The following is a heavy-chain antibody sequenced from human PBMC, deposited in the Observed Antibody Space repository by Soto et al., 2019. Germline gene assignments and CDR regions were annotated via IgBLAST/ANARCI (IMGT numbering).Heavy chain of an antibody. Sequence: PSETLSLTCTVSGGSISSGDYYWSWIRQPPGKGLEWIRYIYYSGSTYYNPSLKSRVTISVDTSKNQFSLKLSSVTAADTAVYYCAREIPEDPFDYWGQGTLVTVSS. J-gene: IGHJ4*02. CDR2: IYYSGST. D-gene: IGHD2-21*01. CDR3: AREIPEDPFDY. V-gene: IGHV4-30-4*01. CDR1: GGSISSGDYY.